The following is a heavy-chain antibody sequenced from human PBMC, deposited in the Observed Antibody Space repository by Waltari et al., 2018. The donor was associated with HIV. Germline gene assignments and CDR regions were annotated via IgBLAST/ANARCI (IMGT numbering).Heavy chain of an antibody. V-gene: IGHV3-66*01. J-gene: IGHJ5*02. CDR1: GFTVGNNP. D-gene: IGHD3-22*01. CDR2: MSSDGTT. CDR3: AREVFYYDNSGHPGWFDP. Sequence: VRLVESGGALVRPGGALSLSCTASGFTVGNNPLTGVRPAEGKGLGWVSTMSSDGTTVSADSVKGRFSTSRDTSKNILHLLMDSLRVDDTAVYYCAREVFYYDNSGHPGWFDPWGQGTLVAVSS.